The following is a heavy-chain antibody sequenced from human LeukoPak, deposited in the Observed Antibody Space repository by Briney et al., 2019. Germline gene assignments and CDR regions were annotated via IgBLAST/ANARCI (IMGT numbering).Heavy chain of an antibody. CDR2: INWNGGST. CDR1: GFSFSNYG. D-gene: IGHD6-19*01. V-gene: IGHV3-20*03. J-gene: IGHJ4*02. CDR3: ARVSDISVAAYFDY. Sequence: GGSLRLSFAASGFSFSNYGLSWVRQAPGKGLEWVPTINWNGGSTGYADSVKGRFTISRDNAKNSLYLQMNSLRAEDTALYYCARVSDISVAAYFDYWGQGTLVTVSS.